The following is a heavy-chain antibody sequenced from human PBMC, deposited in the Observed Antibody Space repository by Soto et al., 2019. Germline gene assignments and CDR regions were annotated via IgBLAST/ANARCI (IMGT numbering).Heavy chain of an antibody. Sequence: SETLSLTCTVSGGSISSSSYYWGWIRQPPGKGLEWIGSIYYSGSTYYNPSLKSRVTISVDTSKNQFSLKLSSVTAADTAVYYCARQWLDYDFWSGYSWGQGTLVTVSS. J-gene: IGHJ4*02. V-gene: IGHV4-39*01. CDR2: IYYSGST. CDR3: ARQWLDYDFWSGYS. CDR1: GGSISSSSYY. D-gene: IGHD3-3*01.